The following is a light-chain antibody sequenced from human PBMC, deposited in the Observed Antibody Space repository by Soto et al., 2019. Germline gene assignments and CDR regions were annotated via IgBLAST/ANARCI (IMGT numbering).Light chain of an antibody. Sequence: DIQMTQSPSSLSASLGDRVTVTCRASQGIGVYLAWFQQKPGKVPKLLIYAASALQSGVPSRFSGSGSGTDFTLTISSLQPEDIATYYCQKYNSAPLTFGGGTKVDIK. CDR1: QGIGVY. CDR3: QKYNSAPLT. CDR2: AAS. J-gene: IGKJ4*01. V-gene: IGKV1-27*01.